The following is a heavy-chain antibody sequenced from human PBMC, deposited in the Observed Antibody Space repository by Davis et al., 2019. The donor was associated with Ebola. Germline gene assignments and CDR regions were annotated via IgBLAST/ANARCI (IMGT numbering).Heavy chain of an antibody. CDR2: IRSKANSYAT. Sequence: GGSLRLSCAASGFTFSGSAMHWVRQASGKGLEWVGRIRSKANSYATAYAASVKGRLTISRDDSKNTAYLQMNSLKTEDMAVYYCTSGYSSSHQGFNDYWGQGTLVTVSS. D-gene: IGHD6-13*01. CDR1: GFTFSGSA. CDR3: TSGYSSSHQGFNDY. J-gene: IGHJ4*02. V-gene: IGHV3-73*01.